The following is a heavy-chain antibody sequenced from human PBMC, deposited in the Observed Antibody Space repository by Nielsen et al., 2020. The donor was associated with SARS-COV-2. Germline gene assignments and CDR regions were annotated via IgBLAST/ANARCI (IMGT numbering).Heavy chain of an antibody. Sequence: RQAPGKGLEWIGYIYYSGSTNYNPSLKSRVTISVDTSKNQFSLKLSSVTAADTAVYYCARGSHAVYDILTGYPLYYYYYGMDVWGQGTTVTVSS. J-gene: IGHJ6*02. D-gene: IGHD3-9*01. CDR3: ARGSHAVYDILTGYPLYYYYYGMDV. CDR2: IYYSGST. V-gene: IGHV4-59*01.